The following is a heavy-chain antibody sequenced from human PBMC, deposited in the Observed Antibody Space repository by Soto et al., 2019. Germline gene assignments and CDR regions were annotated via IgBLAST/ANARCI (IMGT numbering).Heavy chain of an antibody. CDR2: INHSGST. CDR1: GGSFSGYY. CDR3: ARGVNRPVIHHYYYYYGMDV. D-gene: IGHD3-22*01. V-gene: IGHV4-34*01. Sequence: SETLSLTCAVYGGSFSGYYWSWIRQPPGKGLEWIGEINHSGSTNYNPSLKSRVTISVDTSKNQFSLKLSSVTAADTAVYYCARGVNRPVIHHYYYYYGMDVWGQGTTVTVSS. J-gene: IGHJ6*02.